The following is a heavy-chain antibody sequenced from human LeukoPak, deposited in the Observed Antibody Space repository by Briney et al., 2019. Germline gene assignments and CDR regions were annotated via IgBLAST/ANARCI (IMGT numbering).Heavy chain of an antibody. CDR3: AAVTVIDYYYYGMDV. J-gene: IGHJ6*02. CDR1: GFTFTSSA. CDR2: IVVGSGNT. Sequence: GTSVKVSCKASGFTFTSSAMQWVRQARGQRLERIGWIVVGSGNTNYAQKFQERVTITRDMSTSTAYMELSSLRSEDTAVYYCAAVTVIDYYYYGMDVWGQGTTVTVSS. V-gene: IGHV1-58*02. D-gene: IGHD4-17*01.